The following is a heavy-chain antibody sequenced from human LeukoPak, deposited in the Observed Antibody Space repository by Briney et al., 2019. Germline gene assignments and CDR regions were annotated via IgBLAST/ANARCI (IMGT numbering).Heavy chain of an antibody. CDR2: INHSGST. J-gene: IGHJ6*03. CDR1: GGSFSGYY. D-gene: IGHD6-6*01. CDR3: AGHRKSARNYLYYYMDV. Sequence: SETLSLTCAVYGGSFSGYYWSWIRQPPGKGLEWIGEINHSGSTNYNPSLKSRVTISVDTSKNQFSLKLTSVTAADTALYYCAGHRKSARNYLYYYMDVWGKGTTVTVSS. V-gene: IGHV4-34*01.